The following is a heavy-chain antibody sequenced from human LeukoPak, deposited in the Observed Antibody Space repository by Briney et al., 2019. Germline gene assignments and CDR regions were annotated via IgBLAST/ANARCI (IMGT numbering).Heavy chain of an antibody. V-gene: IGHV4-59*01. CDR1: GGSISSYY. J-gene: IGHJ4*02. CDR3: ARVDSTVWFSVFDY. CDR2: IYYSGST. Sequence: PSETLSLTCTVSGGSISSYYWSWIRQPPGKGLEWIGYIYYSGSTNYNPSLKSRVTISVDTSKNQFSLKLSSVTAADTAVYYCARVDSTVWFSVFDYWGQGILVTVSS. D-gene: IGHD6-19*01.